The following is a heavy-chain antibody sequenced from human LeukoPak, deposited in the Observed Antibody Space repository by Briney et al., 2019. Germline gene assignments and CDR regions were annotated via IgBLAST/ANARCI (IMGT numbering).Heavy chain of an antibody. J-gene: IGHJ4*02. Sequence: GGSLRLSCAASGFTFSKVWMRWVRQAPGKGLEWVGRIKSKTDGGTTDYAAPVKGRFTISRDDSKTTLYLQMNSLKTEDTAVYYCTTRYCSGGRCDYWGQGTLVTVSS. D-gene: IGHD2-15*01. CDR3: TTRYCSGGRCDY. CDR2: IKSKTDGGTT. CDR1: GFTFSKVW. V-gene: IGHV3-15*01.